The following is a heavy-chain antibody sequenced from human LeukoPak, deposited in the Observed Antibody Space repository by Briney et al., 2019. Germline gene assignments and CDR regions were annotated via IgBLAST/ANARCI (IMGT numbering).Heavy chain of an antibody. CDR3: ARGWGLFDY. D-gene: IGHD7-27*01. J-gene: IGHJ4*02. Sequence: PGGSLRLSCAASGFTFSSYSMNWVRQAPGKGLEWISYISSTSGTIYYADSVKGRFTISADNAKNSLYLQMNNLRAEDTAVYYCARGWGLFDYWGQGTLVTVSS. CDR1: GFTFSSYS. V-gene: IGHV3-48*04. CDR2: ISSTSGTI.